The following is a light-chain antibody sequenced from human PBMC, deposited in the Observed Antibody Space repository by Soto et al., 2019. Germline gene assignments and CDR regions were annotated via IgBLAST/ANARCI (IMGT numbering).Light chain of an antibody. J-gene: IGKJ2*01. V-gene: IGKV2-24*01. CDR3: MQATQFPYT. CDR2: EIS. Sequence: DIVMTQTPLSSPVTLGQPASISCRSSQGLVHSDGNTYLSWLQQRPGQPPRLLIYEISNRFSGGXDKXSGSGAGTDFTLKISRVEAEDVGIYYCMQATQFPYTFGQGTKLEIK. CDR1: QGLVHSDGNTY.